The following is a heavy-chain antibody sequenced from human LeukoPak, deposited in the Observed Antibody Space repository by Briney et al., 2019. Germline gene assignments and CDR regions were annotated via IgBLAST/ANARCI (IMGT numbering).Heavy chain of an antibody. D-gene: IGHD3-10*01. J-gene: IGHJ5*02. CDR1: GGSISSYY. Sequence: SETLSLSCTVSGGSISSYYWSWIRQPPAKGLEWIGYIYYSGSTNYNPSLKSRVTISVDTSKNQFSLKLSSVTAADTAVYYCARGPLWFGELFHTWFDPWGQGTLVTVSS. CDR2: IYYSGST. V-gene: IGHV4-59*01. CDR3: ARGPLWFGELFHTWFDP.